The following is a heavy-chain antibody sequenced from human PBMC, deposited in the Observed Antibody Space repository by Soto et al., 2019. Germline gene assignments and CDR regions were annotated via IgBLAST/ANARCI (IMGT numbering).Heavy chain of an antibody. D-gene: IGHD2-8*02. J-gene: IGHJ4*02. CDR3: ARGMTPPGAPAWYYFDS. CDR2: FSLSGTT. V-gene: IGHV4-4*07. Sequence: SETLSLTCTVSGASITGSSYWSWIRQPAGKGLEWIGRFSLSGTTNYNPSLRSRVTMSADVSKNQFSLRLTSVNAADTALYYCARGMTPPGAPAWYYFDSWGQGTLVT. CDR1: GASITGSSY.